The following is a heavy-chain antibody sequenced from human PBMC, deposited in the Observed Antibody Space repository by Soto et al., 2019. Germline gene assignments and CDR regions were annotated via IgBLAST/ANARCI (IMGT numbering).Heavy chain of an antibody. CDR2: INVDDSA. CDR3: AKNYYFDH. CDR1: GLTFSAYA. Sequence: PGGSLRLSCAASGLTFSAYAMSWVRQAPGKGLEWVSSINVDDSAYYADSVKGRFTISRDNSKSTVFLELSSLRVEDTATFYCAKNYYFDHWGQGTQVTVSS. J-gene: IGHJ4*02. V-gene: IGHV3-23*01.